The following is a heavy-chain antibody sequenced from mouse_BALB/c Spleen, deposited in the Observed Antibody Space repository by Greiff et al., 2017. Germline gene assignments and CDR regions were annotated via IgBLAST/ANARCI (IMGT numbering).Heavy chain of an antibody. D-gene: IGHD1-1*01. J-gene: IGHJ2*01. CDR1: GFTFSSFG. CDR3: ARQGATVVEGY. V-gene: IGHV5-17*02. CDR2: ISSGSSTI. Sequence: EVQVVESGGGLVQPRGSRKLSCAASGFTFSSFGMHWVRQAPEKGLEWVAYISSGSSTIYYADTVKGRFTISRDNPKNTLYLQMSSLKSEDTAMYYCARQGATVVEGYWGQGTTLTVSS.